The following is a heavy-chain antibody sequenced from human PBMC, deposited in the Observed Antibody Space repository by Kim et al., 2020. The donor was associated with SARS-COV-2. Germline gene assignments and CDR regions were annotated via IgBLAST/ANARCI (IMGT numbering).Heavy chain of an antibody. J-gene: IGHJ3*02. CDR1: GFTFDDYA. CDR3: AKEGHSSSRSPDAFDI. V-gene: IGHV3-9*01. Sequence: GGSLRLSCAASGFTFDDYAMHWVRQAPGKGLEWVSGISWNSGSIGYADSVKGRFTISRDNAKNSLYLQMNSLRAEDTALYYCAKEGHSSSRSPDAFDIWGQGTMVTVSS. CDR2: ISWNSGSI. D-gene: IGHD6-13*01.